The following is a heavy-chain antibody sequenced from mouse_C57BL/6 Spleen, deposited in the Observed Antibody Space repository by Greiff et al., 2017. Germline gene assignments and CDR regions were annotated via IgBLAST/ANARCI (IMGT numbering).Heavy chain of an antibody. J-gene: IGHJ4*01. Sequence: VQLVESGPELVKPGASVKISCKASGYAFSSSWMNWVKQRPGKGLEWIGRIYPGDGDTNYNGKFKGKATLTADKSSSTAYMQLSSLTSEDSAVYFCARSGYYYGSSYMDYWGQGTSVTVSS. CDR1: GYAFSSSW. CDR2: IYPGDGDT. D-gene: IGHD1-1*01. V-gene: IGHV1-82*01. CDR3: ARSGYYYGSSYMDY.